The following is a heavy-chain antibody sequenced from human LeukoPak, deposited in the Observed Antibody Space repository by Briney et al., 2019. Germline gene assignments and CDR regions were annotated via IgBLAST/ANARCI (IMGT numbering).Heavy chain of an antibody. CDR2: ISERGGST. CDR1: GXSLSNYA. J-gene: IGHJ4*02. D-gene: IGHD3-10*01. V-gene: IGHV3-23*01. Sequence: GGSLRLSXVXSGXSLSNYAXTWVRQAPGKGLEWVSYISERGGSTTYADSVKGRFTISRDTSLNTLYLQMNNLRAEDTAVYFCAKRGVVIRGLLVIGYHQEAYHYDFWGQGVLVTVSS. CDR3: AKRGVVIRGLLVIGYHQEAYHYDF.